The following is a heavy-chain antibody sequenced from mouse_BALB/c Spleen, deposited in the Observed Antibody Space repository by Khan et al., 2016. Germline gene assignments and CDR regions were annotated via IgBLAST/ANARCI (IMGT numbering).Heavy chain of an antibody. J-gene: IGHJ3*01. V-gene: IGHV1-80*01. CDR2: IYPGDGDT. CDR3: ARYGNYAWFAY. CDR1: GYAFSSYW. Sequence: QVQLQQSGAELVRPGSSVKISCKASGYAFSSYWMNWVKQRPGQGLEWIGQIYPGDGDTNYNGKFKGKATLTADKSSSTAYMQLSSLTSEDSAVSFCARYGNYAWFAYWGQGTLVTVSA. D-gene: IGHD2-1*01.